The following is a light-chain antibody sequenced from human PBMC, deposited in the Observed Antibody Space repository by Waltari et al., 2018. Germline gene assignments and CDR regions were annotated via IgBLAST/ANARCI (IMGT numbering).Light chain of an antibody. Sequence: QSALTQPPSASGSPGQSVTISCSGTSSDIGAYNYVSWYQQHPGKAPKLMIYEVIKRAPGVPPRFSGSKSGNTASLTVSELQAEDEADYYCSSYAGSNGVLFGGGTKVTVL. J-gene: IGLJ2*01. CDR3: SSYAGSNGVL. V-gene: IGLV2-8*01. CDR1: SSDIGAYNY. CDR2: EVI.